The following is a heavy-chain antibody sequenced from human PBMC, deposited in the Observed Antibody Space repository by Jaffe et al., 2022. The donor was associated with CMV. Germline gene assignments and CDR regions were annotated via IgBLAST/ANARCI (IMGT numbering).Heavy chain of an antibody. CDR1: GGSISSGGYY. V-gene: IGHV4-31*03. J-gene: IGHJ6*02. CDR2: IYYSGST. CDR3: ARDGVPNPTLGYGMDV. D-gene: IGHD1-1*01. Sequence: QVQLQESGPGLVKPSQTLSLTCTVSGGSISSGGYYWSWIRQHPGKGLEWIGYIYYSGSTYYNPSLKSRVTISVDTSKNQFSLKLSSVTAADTAVYYCARDGVPNPTLGYGMDVWGQGTTVTVSS.